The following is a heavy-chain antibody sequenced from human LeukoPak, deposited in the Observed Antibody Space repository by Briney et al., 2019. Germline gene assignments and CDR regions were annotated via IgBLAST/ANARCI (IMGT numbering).Heavy chain of an antibody. CDR1: GITFWNVW. J-gene: IGHJ4*02. V-gene: IGHV3-21*01. CDR2: ISSSSSSYI. CDR3: ARGRTTVTTVFDY. Sequence: GGSLRLSCAASGITFWNVWMNWVRQAPGKGLEWVSSISSSSSSYIYYADSVKGRFTISRDNAKNSLYLQMNSLRAEDTAVYYCARGRTTVTTVFDYWGQGTLVTVSS. D-gene: IGHD4-17*01.